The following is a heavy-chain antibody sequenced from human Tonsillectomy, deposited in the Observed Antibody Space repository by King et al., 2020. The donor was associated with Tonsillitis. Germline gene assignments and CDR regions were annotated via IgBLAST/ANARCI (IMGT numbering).Heavy chain of an antibody. D-gene: IGHD3-16*01. J-gene: IGHJ6*04. CDR1: GGSISSYY. V-gene: IGHV4-59*01. CDR3: ARGGGLLDV. Sequence: VQLQESGPGLVKPSETLSLTCSVSGGSISSYYWTWIRQPPGKGLECIGYIFNSESTNYNPSLKTRVTISEDTSKNQFSLKLSSVTAADTAVYYCARGGGLLDVWGKGTTVTVSS. CDR2: IFNSEST.